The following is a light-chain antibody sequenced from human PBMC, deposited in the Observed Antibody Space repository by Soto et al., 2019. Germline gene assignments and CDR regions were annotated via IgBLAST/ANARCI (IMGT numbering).Light chain of an antibody. CDR1: QSVSSN. CDR2: DAS. V-gene: IGKV3-15*01. Sequence: EIVMTQSPDTLSVSPGERATLSCRASQSVSSNLAWYQQKPGQAPRLLIYDASTRAPGFPARFSGSGSGTEFTLTISSLQPEDVATYYCQKYDSAPWAFGQGTKVDIK. CDR3: QKYDSAPWA. J-gene: IGKJ1*01.